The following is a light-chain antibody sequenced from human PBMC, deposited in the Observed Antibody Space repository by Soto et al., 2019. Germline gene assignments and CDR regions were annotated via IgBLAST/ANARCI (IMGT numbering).Light chain of an antibody. CDR2: EVS. CDR1: TSDVRGYNY. Sequence: QSVLTQPDSVSGSPGQSITISCTGTTSDVRGYNYVSWYQHHPGKAPKLMIFEVSNRPSGVSNRFSGSKSGNTASLSISGLQTEDEADYYCTSYTSSNTLVFGTGTKVTVL. V-gene: IGLV2-14*01. J-gene: IGLJ1*01. CDR3: TSYTSSNTLV.